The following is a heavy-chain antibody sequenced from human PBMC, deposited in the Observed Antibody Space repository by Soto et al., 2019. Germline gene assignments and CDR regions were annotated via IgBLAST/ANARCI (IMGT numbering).Heavy chain of an antibody. V-gene: IGHV3-33*01. CDR1: GFTFSHYG. CDR3: ARGLHSRFDY. D-gene: IGHD2-21*01. Sequence: GGCPRRSWTPYGFTFSHYGMHWDRQAPGKGLEWVAVIWYDGNNKYYADSVKGRFTISRDNSNNTLYVQMTSLRAEDTAVYYCARGLHSRFDYWRQRTLVTVPS. J-gene: IGHJ4*02. CDR2: IWYDGNNK.